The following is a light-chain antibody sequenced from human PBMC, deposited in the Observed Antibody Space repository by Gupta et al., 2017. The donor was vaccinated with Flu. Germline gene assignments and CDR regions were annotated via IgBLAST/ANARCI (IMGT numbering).Light chain of an antibody. Sequence: QSALTQPASVSGSPGQSIAISCTGSSSDIGAYDYVSWYQQHPGKAPKLMIYDVNKRPSGVSTRFSGSKSGNTASLTISGLQAEDEAQYYRAAYGAVGVFGGGTKVTVL. J-gene: IGLJ3*02. V-gene: IGLV2-14*03. CDR3: AAYGAVGV. CDR2: DVN. CDR1: SSDIGAYDY.